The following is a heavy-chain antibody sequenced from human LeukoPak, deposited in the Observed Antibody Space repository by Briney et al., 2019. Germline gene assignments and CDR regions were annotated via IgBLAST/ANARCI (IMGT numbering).Heavy chain of an antibody. Sequence: SETLSLTCAVSGYSISSGYYWGWIRQPPGKGLEWIGSIYHSGSTYYNPSLKSRVTISVDTSKNQFSRKLSSVTAADTAVYYCARYSGYASYYFDYWGQGTLVTVSS. V-gene: IGHV4-38-2*01. CDR3: ARYSGYASYYFDY. D-gene: IGHD5-12*01. J-gene: IGHJ4*02. CDR2: IYHSGST. CDR1: GYSISSGYY.